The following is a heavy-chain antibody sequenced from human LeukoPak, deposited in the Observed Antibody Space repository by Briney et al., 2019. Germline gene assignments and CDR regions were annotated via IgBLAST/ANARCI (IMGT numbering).Heavy chain of an antibody. Sequence: SETLSLTCTVSGGSISSYYWSWVRQPPGKGLEWIGYIYYSGSTNYNPSLKSRVTISGDTSKNQFSLKLSSVTAADTAVYYCARGGRSCLQLLWGQGTLVTVSS. CDR3: ARGGRSCLQLL. D-gene: IGHD5-24*01. J-gene: IGHJ4*02. CDR1: GGSISSYY. CDR2: IYYSGST. V-gene: IGHV4-59*01.